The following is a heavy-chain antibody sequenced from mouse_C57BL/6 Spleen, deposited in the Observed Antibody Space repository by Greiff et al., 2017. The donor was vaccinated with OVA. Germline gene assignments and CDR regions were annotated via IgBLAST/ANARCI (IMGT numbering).Heavy chain of an antibody. V-gene: IGHV1-85*01. CDR2: IYPRDGST. D-gene: IGHD1-1*01. CDR3: AREGNYYGSSYGAMDY. J-gene: IGHJ4*01. CDR1: GYTFTSYD. Sequence: VQGVESGPELVKPGASVKLSCKASGYTFTSYDINWVKQRPGQGLEWIGWIYPRDGSTKYNEKFKGKATLTVDTSSSTAYMELHSLTSEDSAVYFCAREGNYYGSSYGAMDYWGQGTSVTVSS.